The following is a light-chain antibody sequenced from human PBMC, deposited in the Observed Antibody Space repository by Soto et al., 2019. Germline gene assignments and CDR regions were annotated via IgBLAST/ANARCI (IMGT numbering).Light chain of an antibody. Sequence: EIVLTQSPATLSLSPGDRATLSCRASQSISSYLAWYQQKPGQAPRLLIYDASIRATGIPARFRGSGSGTDFTLTISSLEPEDFAAYYCQQRSKWPLFGPGTKVDIK. CDR1: QSISSY. V-gene: IGKV3-11*01. J-gene: IGKJ3*01. CDR2: DAS. CDR3: QQRSKWPL.